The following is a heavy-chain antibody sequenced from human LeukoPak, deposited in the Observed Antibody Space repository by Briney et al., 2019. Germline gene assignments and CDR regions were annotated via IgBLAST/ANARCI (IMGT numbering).Heavy chain of an antibody. CDR2: IYSGGRI. CDR3: GGYSPYLDY. V-gene: IGHV3-66*01. J-gene: IGHJ4*02. Sequence: GGSLRLSCAASGFTVSDNYMNWVRQAPGEGLEWVSVIYSGGRIYYADSVKGRFTISRDNSKNTLYLQMNSLRAEDTAVYYCGGYSPYLDYWGQGTLVTVSS. CDR1: GFTVSDNY. D-gene: IGHD3-22*01.